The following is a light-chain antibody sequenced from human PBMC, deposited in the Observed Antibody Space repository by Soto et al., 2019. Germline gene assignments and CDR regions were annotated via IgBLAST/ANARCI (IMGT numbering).Light chain of an antibody. CDR3: QQYGSSPRT. CDR2: DAS. V-gene: IGKV3-20*01. Sequence: EIVLTQSPATLSLSPGERATLSCMASQSVSIYLAWYQQKPGQAPRLLIYDASNRATGIPARFSGSGSGTDFTLTISRLEPEDFAVYYCQQYGSSPRTFGQGTKVDI. J-gene: IGKJ1*01. CDR1: QSVSIY.